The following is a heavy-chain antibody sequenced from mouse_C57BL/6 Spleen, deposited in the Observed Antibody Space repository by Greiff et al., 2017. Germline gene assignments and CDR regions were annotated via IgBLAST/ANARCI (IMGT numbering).Heavy chain of an antibody. Sequence: EVQLVESGPGLVKPSQSLSLTCSVTGYSITSGYYWNWIRQFPGNKLEWMGYISYDGSNNYNPSLKNRISITRDTSKNQFFLKLNSVTTEDTATYYCAREGGFITTVVSYFDYWGQGTTLTVSS. CDR3: AREGGFITTVVSYFDY. D-gene: IGHD1-1*01. J-gene: IGHJ2*01. CDR2: ISYDGSN. CDR1: GYSITSGYY. V-gene: IGHV3-6*01.